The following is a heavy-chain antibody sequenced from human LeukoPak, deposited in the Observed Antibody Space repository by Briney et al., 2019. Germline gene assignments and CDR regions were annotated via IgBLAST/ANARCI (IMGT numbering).Heavy chain of an antibody. CDR1: GFTFSSYA. J-gene: IGHJ4*02. V-gene: IGHV3-23*01. D-gene: IGHD3-22*01. Sequence: SGGSLRLSCVASGFTFSSYAMSWVRQTPGKGLEWVSAISGSGGSTYYADSVKGRFTISRDNAKNSLYLQMNSLRVEDAAVYYCARGGYYDGSGYYYLDYWGQGTLVTVSS. CDR2: ISGSGGST. CDR3: ARGGYYDGSGYYYLDY.